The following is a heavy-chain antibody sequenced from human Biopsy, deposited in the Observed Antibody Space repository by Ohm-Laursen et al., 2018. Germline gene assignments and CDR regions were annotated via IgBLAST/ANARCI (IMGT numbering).Heavy chain of an antibody. CDR3: VRLNRRGNIIFFDY. V-gene: IGHV4-59*08. CDR2: RFHSGSP. CDR1: GGSITADS. D-gene: IGHD3/OR15-3a*01. J-gene: IGHJ4*02. Sequence: SQTLSLTCTVSGGSITADSWTWIRQTPGERLEWIGYRFHSGSPMYNPSLKSRVTISVDTSKSQFSLTLTSVTAADTAVYYCVRLNRRGNIIFFDYWGRGTLVTVSS.